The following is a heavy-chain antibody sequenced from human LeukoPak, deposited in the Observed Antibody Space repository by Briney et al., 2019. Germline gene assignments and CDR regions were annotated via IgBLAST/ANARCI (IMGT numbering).Heavy chain of an antibody. D-gene: IGHD5-18*01. J-gene: IGHJ4*02. CDR3: ARAGLGYTYGFDY. CDR1: GDSISRYY. Sequence: PSETLSLTCSVSGDSISRYYWSWVRQPAGKGLEWIGRVYTSGSTNYNPSLKSRVTMSLDPSKNQFSLKLSSVTAADTVVYYCARAGLGYTYGFDYSGQGTLVTVSS. CDR2: VYTSGST. V-gene: IGHV4-4*07.